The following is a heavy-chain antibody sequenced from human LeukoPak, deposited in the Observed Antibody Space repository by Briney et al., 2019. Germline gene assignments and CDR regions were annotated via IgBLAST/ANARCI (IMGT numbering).Heavy chain of an antibody. D-gene: IGHD2-15*01. CDR3: ARSVGYYYTMDV. V-gene: IGHV3-11*01. CDR2: ISGSGSDL. Sequence: GVSLRLSCVACGFTFSDYYMSWVRQAPGRGREGVSYISGSGSDLYYEDSVKGPFTISRDNAKNSLFLQINSLRAEDTAVYYCARSVGYYYTMDVWGRGTTVTVSS. CDR1: GFTFSDYY. J-gene: IGHJ6*02.